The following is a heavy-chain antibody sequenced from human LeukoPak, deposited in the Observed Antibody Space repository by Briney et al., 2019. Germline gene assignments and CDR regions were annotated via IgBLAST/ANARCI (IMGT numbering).Heavy chain of an antibody. CDR3: ASYSSSWYKFDY. CDR1: GSSISSYY. V-gene: IGHV4-59*01. D-gene: IGHD6-13*01. J-gene: IGHJ4*02. CDR2: IYYSGST. Sequence: SETLSLTCTVSGSSISSYYWSWIRQPPGKGLEWIGYIYYSGSTNYNPSLKSRVTISVDTSKNQFSLKLSSVTAADTAVYYCASYSSSWYKFDYWGQGTLVTVSS.